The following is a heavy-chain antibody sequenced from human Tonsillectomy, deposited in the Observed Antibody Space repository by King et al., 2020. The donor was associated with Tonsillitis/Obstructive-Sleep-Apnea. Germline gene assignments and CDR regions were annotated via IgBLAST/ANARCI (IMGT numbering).Heavy chain of an antibody. Sequence: HLQESGPGLVKPSETLSLTCTVSGGSISSSSYYWGWIRQSPGKGLEWIGSIYYSGHTYNNPSLTSRVTIFVDTFKNQFSLKLSSVTAADAAVYYWASLNQLLWGGWFDSWGQGTLVTVSS. CDR1: GGSISSSSYY. CDR2: IYYSGHT. V-gene: IGHV4-39*01. CDR3: ASLNQLLWGGWFDS. D-gene: IGHD2-2*01. J-gene: IGHJ5*01.